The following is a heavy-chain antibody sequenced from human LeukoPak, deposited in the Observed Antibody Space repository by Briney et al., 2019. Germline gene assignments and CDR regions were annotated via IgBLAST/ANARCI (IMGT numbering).Heavy chain of an antibody. D-gene: IGHD1-26*01. CDR2: IFTSGST. CDR3: AKVGGTENWFDP. V-gene: IGHV4-61*02. J-gene: IGHJ5*02. Sequence: SQTLSPTCTVSGGSISSGNYYWSWIRQPAGKGLEWIGRIFTSGSTNYNPSLKSRVTISVDTSKNQFSLKLTSVTAADTAVYYCAKVGGTENWFDPWGQGTLVTVSS. CDR1: GGSISSGNYY.